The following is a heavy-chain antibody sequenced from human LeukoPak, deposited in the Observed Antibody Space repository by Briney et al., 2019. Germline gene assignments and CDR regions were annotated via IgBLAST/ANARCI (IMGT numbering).Heavy chain of an antibody. V-gene: IGHV3-21*01. D-gene: IGHD6-19*01. CDR1: GFTFSSYS. Sequence: GGSLRHSCAASGFTFSSYSMNWVRQAPGKGLEWVSSISSSSSYIYYADSVKGRFTISRDNAKNSLYLQMNSLRAEDTAVYYCARDPYSSGWPYYYYYMDVWGKGTTVTVSS. CDR3: ARDPYSSGWPYYYYYMDV. CDR2: ISSSSSYI. J-gene: IGHJ6*03.